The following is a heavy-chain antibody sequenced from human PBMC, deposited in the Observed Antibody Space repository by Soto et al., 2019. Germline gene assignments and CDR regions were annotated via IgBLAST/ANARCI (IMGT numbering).Heavy chain of an antibody. CDR3: AKSPVVVPAAKAFPMKKLRGVTSKYYYYMDV. Sequence: PGGSLRLSCAASGFTFSSYAMSWVRQAPGKGLEWVSAISGSGGSTYYADSVKGRFTISRDNSKNTLYLQMNSLRAEDTAVYYCAKSPVVVPAAKAFPMKKLRGVTSKYYYYMDVWGKGTTVTVSS. V-gene: IGHV3-23*01. CDR1: GFTFSSYA. D-gene: IGHD2-2*01. J-gene: IGHJ6*03. CDR2: ISGSGGST.